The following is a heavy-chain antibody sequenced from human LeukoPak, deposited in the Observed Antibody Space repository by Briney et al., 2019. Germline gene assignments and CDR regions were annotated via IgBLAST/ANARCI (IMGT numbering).Heavy chain of an antibody. V-gene: IGHV3-21*06. Sequence: GGSLRLSCAASGFIFSGHTMNWVRQAPGRGLEWVSSISTSRSYIYYAGSVEGRFTISRDNPKHALFLQMNSLRAEDTAIYYCVRKMKTGSSSGDYDYWGQGTLVTLSS. D-gene: IGHD1-1*01. CDR1: GFIFSGHT. J-gene: IGHJ4*02. CDR3: VRKMKTGSSSGDYDY. CDR2: ISTSRSYI.